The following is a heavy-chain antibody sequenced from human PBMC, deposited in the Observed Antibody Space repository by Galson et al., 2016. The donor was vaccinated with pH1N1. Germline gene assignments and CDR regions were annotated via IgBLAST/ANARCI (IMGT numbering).Heavy chain of an antibody. CDR2: IKSAAXSGTT. CDR3: TPDQSIVGATTHYFDY. CDR1: GITFSDAW. J-gene: IGHJ4*02. V-gene: IGHV3-15*01. Sequence: SLRLSCAVSGITFSDAWMSWVRQAPGKGLEWVTRIKSAAXSGTTDYAAPVKGRFTISRDDSRDTLYLHLNSLKTEDTPVYYCTPDQSIVGATTHYFDYWGQGTLVTVSS. D-gene: IGHD1-26*01.